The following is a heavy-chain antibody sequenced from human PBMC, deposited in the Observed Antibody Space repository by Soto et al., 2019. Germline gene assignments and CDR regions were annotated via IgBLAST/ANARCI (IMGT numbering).Heavy chain of an antibody. CDR3: AREKRDYYDSSGPPGY. V-gene: IGHV3-30-3*01. J-gene: IGHJ4*02. CDR1: GFTFSSYA. CDR2: ISYDGSNK. D-gene: IGHD3-22*01. Sequence: QAQLVESGGGVVQPGRSLRISCAASGFTFSSYAMYWVRQAPGKGLEWVAIISYDGSNKYYADSVKGRFTISRDNSKNTLYLQMNSLRAEDTAVYYCAREKRDYYDSSGPPGYWGQGTLVTVSS.